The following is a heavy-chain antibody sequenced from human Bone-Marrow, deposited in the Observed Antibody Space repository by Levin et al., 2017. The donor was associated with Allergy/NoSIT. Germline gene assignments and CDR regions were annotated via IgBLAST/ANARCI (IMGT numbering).Heavy chain of an antibody. CDR3: AGGGDYRGSGSYRESDY. CDR2: LIPISGTT. Sequence: SVKVSCKTSGDTFQNYVVNWVRQAPGQGLEWMGGLIPISGTTRYAQKFQGRVTITADASTRTVYMDLSSLTSEDTAVYYCAGGGDYRGSGSYRESDYWGQGCLVTVS. J-gene: IGHJ4*02. V-gene: IGHV1-69*13. CDR1: GDTFQNYV. D-gene: IGHD3-10*01.